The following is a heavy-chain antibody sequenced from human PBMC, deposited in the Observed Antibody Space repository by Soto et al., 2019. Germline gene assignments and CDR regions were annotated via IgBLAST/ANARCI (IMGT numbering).Heavy chain of an antibody. CDR3: ARVQNIVATILYNWFDP. Sequence: QVQLVQSGAEVKKPGASVKVSCKASGYTFTSYGISWVRQAPGQGLEWMGRISAYNGNTNYAQKLQGRVTMTTDTSTSTDYMELRSLRSDDTAVYYCARVQNIVATILYNWFDPWGQGTLVTVSS. J-gene: IGHJ5*02. D-gene: IGHD5-12*01. V-gene: IGHV1-18*04. CDR1: GYTFTSYG. CDR2: ISAYNGNT.